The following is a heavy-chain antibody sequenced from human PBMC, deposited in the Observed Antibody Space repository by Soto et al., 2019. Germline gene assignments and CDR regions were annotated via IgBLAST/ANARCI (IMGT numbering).Heavy chain of an antibody. Sequence: GGSLRLSCAASGFTFSSYAMSWVRQAPGKGLEWVSAISGSGGSTYYADSVKGRFTISRDNSKNTLYLQMNSLRAEDTAVYYCAKDGQPQTYYYGSSGYYFDYWGQGTLVTVSS. CDR2: ISGSGGST. V-gene: IGHV3-23*01. CDR3: AKDGQPQTYYYGSSGYYFDY. D-gene: IGHD3-22*01. CDR1: GFTFSSYA. J-gene: IGHJ4*02.